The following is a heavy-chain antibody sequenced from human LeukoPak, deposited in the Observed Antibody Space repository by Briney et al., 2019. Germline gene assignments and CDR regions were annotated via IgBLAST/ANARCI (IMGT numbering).Heavy chain of an antibody. CDR3: ARGDDFWSGYYTYYYSDY. Sequence: PSETLSLTCTVSGGSISSYYWSWIRQPPGKGLEWIGYIYYSGSTNYNPSLKSRVTISVDTSKNQFSLKLSSVTAADTAVYYCARGDDFWSGYYTYYYSDYWGQGTLVTVSS. CDR2: IYYSGST. CDR1: GGSISSYY. D-gene: IGHD3-3*01. V-gene: IGHV4-59*01. J-gene: IGHJ4*02.